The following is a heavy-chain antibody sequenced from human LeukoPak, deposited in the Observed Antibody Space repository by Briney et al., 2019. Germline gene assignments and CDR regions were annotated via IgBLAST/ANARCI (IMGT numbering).Heavy chain of an antibody. V-gene: IGHV4-59*01. J-gene: IGHJ4*02. Sequence: PSETLSLTCTVSGGSISSYYWNWIRQPPGKGLEWIGSIYYTGSTDYNPSLKSRVTISVDMSNNQFSLKLSSVTAADTAVYYCARRDGYTLPYDYWGQGTLVTVSS. CDR2: IYYTGST. D-gene: IGHD5-24*01. CDR1: GGSISSYY. CDR3: ARRDGYTLPYDY.